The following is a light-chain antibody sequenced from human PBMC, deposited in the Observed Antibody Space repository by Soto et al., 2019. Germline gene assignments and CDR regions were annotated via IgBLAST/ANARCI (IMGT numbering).Light chain of an antibody. CDR1: SSNIGSNT. Sequence: QSVLTQPPSASGTPGQRVTISCSGSSSNIGSNTVNWYQQLPGTAPKLLIYSNNQRPSGVPDRFYGSKSGTSASLDISGLQSDDEADYYCAAWDDSLNGFWVFGGGTKLTVL. CDR2: SNN. V-gene: IGLV1-44*01. J-gene: IGLJ3*02. CDR3: AAWDDSLNGFWV.